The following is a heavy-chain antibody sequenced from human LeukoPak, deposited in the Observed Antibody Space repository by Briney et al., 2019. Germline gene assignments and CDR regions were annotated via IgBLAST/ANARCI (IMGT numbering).Heavy chain of an antibody. J-gene: IGHJ4*02. V-gene: IGHV3-30*18. Sequence: GGSLRLSCAASGFTFSSYGMHWVRQAPGKGLEWVAVISYDGSNKYYADSVKGRFTISRDNSKNTLYLQMNSLRAEDTAVYYCAKEEPKGYFDYWGQGTLVTVSS. CDR1: GFTFSSYG. CDR2: ISYDGSNK. D-gene: IGHD1-14*01. CDR3: AKEEPKGYFDY.